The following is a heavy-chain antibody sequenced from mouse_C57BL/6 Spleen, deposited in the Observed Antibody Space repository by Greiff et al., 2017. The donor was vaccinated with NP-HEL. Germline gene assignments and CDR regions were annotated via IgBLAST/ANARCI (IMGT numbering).Heavy chain of an antibody. V-gene: IGHV5-17*01. CDR1: GFTFSDYG. CDR3: ARELGPWYFDV. Sequence: EVKVEESGGGLVKPGGSLKLSCAASGFTFSDYGMHWVRQAPEKGLEWVAYISSGSSTIYYADTVKGRFTISRDNAKNTLFLQMTSLRSEDTAMYYCARELGPWYFDVWGTGTTVTVSS. D-gene: IGHD4-1*01. CDR2: ISSGSSTI. J-gene: IGHJ1*03.